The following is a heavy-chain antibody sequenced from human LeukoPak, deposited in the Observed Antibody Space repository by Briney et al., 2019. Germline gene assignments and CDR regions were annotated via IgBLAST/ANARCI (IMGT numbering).Heavy chain of an antibody. Sequence: PGGSLRLSCVASGFTFSSYGMSWVRQAPGKGLEWVSVISGSGGSRYYADSVKGRFTISRDNAKNSLYLQMNSLRAEDTAVYYCAELGITMIGGVWGKGTTVAISS. J-gene: IGHJ6*04. CDR3: AELGITMIGGV. V-gene: IGHV3-23*01. CDR1: GFTFSSYG. D-gene: IGHD3-10*02. CDR2: ISGSGGSR.